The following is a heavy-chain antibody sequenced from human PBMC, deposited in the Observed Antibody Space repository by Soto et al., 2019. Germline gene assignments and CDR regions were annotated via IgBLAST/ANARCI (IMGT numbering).Heavy chain of an antibody. D-gene: IGHD2-2*01. CDR1: GFTFSSYS. J-gene: IGHJ6*04. Sequence: EVQLVESGGGLVQPGGSLRLSCAASGFTFSSYSMNWVRQAPGKGLEWISYIISSSDSIYYADSVKGRFTISRDNAKNSLYLQMNSLRAEDTAMYYCARDVPDSIPAAVMDVWGKGTTVTVSS. CDR3: ARDVPDSIPAAVMDV. V-gene: IGHV3-48*01. CDR2: IISSSDSI.